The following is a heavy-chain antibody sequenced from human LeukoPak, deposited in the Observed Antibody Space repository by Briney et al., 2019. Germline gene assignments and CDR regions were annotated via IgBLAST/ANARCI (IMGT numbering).Heavy chain of an antibody. CDR1: GYTFTSYY. D-gene: IGHD3-9*01. V-gene: IGHV1-46*01. CDR2: INPSGGST. CDR3: ARGGLTGYANDAFDI. Sequence: EASVKVSCKASGYTFTSYYMHWVRQAPGQGLEWIGIINPSGGSTSYAQKFQGRVTMTRDTSTSTVYMELSSLRSEDTAVYYCARGGLTGYANDAFDIWGQGTMVTVSS. J-gene: IGHJ3*02.